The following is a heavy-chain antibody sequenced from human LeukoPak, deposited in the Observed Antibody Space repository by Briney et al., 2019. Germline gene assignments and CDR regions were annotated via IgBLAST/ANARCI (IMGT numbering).Heavy chain of an antibody. CDR2: IIPIFGTA. J-gene: IGHJ6*02. D-gene: IGHD3-10*01. V-gene: IGHV1-69*13. CDR1: GGTFSSYA. CDR3: ARGDYYGSGSYYYYYYYGMDV. Sequence: GASVKVSCKASGGTFSSYAISWVRQATGQGLEWMGGIIPIFGTANYAQKFQGRVTITADESTSTAYMELSSLRSEDTAVYYCARGDYYGSGSYYYYYYYGMDVWGQGTTVTVSS.